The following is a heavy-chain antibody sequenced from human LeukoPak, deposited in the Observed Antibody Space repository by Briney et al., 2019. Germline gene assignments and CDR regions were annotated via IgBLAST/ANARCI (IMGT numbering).Heavy chain of an antibody. V-gene: IGHV4-59*08. Sequence: ETLALTCTVSGGSISGYYWTWLRQPPGKGLEWIGYIYYSGSTNYNPSLKSRVTISVDTSKNQFSLKLSSLTAADTAVYYCARRRAVPGFYYFDYWGQGTLVTVSS. CDR1: GGSISGYY. CDR3: ARRRAVPGFYYFDY. J-gene: IGHJ4*02. D-gene: IGHD6-19*01. CDR2: IYYSGST.